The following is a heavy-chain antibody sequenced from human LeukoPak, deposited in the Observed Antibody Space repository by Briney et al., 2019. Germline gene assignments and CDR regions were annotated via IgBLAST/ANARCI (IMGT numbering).Heavy chain of an antibody. J-gene: IGHJ4*02. CDR2: ITTTSNLI. D-gene: IGHD1-26*01. CDR1: GFSFMNYN. CDR3: ARGGVGAFDY. V-gene: IGHV3-21*01. Sequence: GGSLRLSCEASGFSFMNYNMNWVRQAPGKGLEWVSSITTTSNLIYQADSVKGRFTISRDNSKNTLYLQMNSLRAEDTAVYYCARGGVGAFDYWGQGTLVTVSS.